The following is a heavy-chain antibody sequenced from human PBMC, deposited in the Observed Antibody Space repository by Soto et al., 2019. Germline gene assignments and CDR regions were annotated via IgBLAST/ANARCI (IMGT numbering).Heavy chain of an antibody. V-gene: IGHV3-7*03. CDR2: IKQDGSEK. CDR3: ARHREFGEFLYCYYMDV. CDR1: GFTFSSYW. J-gene: IGHJ6*03. D-gene: IGHD3-10*01. Sequence: GGSLRLSCAASGFTFSSYWMSWVRQAPGKGLEWVANIKQDGSEKYYVDSVKGRFTISRDNAKNSLYLQMNSLRAEDTAVYYCARHREFGEFLYCYYMDVWGKGTTVTVSS.